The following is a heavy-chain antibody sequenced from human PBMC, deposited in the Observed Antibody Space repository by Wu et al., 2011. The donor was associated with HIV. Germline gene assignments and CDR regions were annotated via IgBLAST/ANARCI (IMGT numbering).Heavy chain of an antibody. CDR1: GGAFISYS. V-gene: IGHV1-69*06. D-gene: IGHD3-22*01. CDR2: INLPSGTT. CDR3: ARGSGYHFNYNYLVV. Sequence: QVQLVQSGAEVKKPGSSVKVSCRASGGAFISYSINWVRQAPRHGLEWMGGINLPSGTTNYAQRFQGRVTITADKSTTTTYMELNNLRSEDTAVYYCARGSGYHFNYNYLVVWGKGTTVTVSS. J-gene: IGHJ6*03.